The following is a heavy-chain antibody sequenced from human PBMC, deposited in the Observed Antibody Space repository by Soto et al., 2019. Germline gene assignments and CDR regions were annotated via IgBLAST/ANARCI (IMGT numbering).Heavy chain of an antibody. CDR3: ARDREGGYCSSTSCYWFDP. V-gene: IGHV1-69*06. J-gene: IGHJ5*02. CDR1: GGTFSSYA. D-gene: IGHD2-2*01. CDR2: IIPIFGTA. Sequence: QVQLVQSGAEVKKPGSSVKVSCKASGGTFSSYAISWVRQAPGQGLEWMGGIIPIFGTANYAQKFQGRVTITADKSTSTAYMELGSLRSEDTAVYYCARDREGGYCSSTSCYWFDPWGQGTLVTVSS.